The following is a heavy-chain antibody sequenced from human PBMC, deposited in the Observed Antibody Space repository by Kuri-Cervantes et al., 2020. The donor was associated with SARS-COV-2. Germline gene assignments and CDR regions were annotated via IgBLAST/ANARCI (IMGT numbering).Heavy chain of an antibody. CDR1: GGSISSYY. D-gene: IGHD6-13*01. CDR2: IYTSGST. V-gene: IGHV4-4*07. CDR3: ARGLIAAAGQYYYYGMDV. J-gene: IGHJ6*02. Sequence: SETLSLTCTVSGGSISSYYWSWIRQPAGKGLEWIGRIYTSGSTNYNPSLKSRVTMSVDTSKNQFSLKLSSVTAADTAVYYCARGLIAAAGQYYYYGMDVWGQGTTVTVSS.